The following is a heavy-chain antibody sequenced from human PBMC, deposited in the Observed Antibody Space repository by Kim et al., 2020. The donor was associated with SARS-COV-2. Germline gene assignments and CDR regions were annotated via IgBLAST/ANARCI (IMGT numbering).Heavy chain of an antibody. Sequence: GESLKISCKGSGYSFTSYWIGWVRQMPGKGLEWMGIIYPGDSDTRYSPSFQGQVTISADKSISTAYLQWSSLKASDTAMYYCARYQYDSITIFGPDGQSDAFDIWGQGTMVTVSS. CDR2: IYPGDSDT. J-gene: IGHJ3*02. D-gene: IGHD3-3*01. CDR3: ARYQYDSITIFGPDGQSDAFDI. V-gene: IGHV5-51*01. CDR1: GYSFTSYW.